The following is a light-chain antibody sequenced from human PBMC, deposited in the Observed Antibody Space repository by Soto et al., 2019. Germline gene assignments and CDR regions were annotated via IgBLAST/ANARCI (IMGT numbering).Light chain of an antibody. V-gene: IGKV1-33*01. Sequence: EIEMTQYPSSLSASVGDTVTITCPASQDISHYLNWYQQKPGKALKLLIYDASNLHPGVPSRFRGSGSGTEFSFNITSLQPEDVATYYCQQYDDLPIPFAQGTRLEIK. CDR1: QDISHY. CDR3: QQYDDLPIP. J-gene: IGKJ5*01. CDR2: DAS.